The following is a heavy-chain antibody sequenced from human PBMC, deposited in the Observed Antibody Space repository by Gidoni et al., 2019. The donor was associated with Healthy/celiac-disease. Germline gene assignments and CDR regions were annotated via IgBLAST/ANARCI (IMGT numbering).Heavy chain of an antibody. V-gene: IGHV4-30-2*01. CDR1: GGSISSGGYS. CDR2: IYHSGST. J-gene: IGHJ4*02. D-gene: IGHD3-16*01. Sequence: QLQLQESGSGLVKPSQTLSLTCAVSGGSISSGGYSWSWIRQPPGKGLEWIGYIYHSGSTYYNPSLKSRVTISVDRSKNQFSLKLSSVTAADTAVYYCGAGEEREIDYWGQGTLVTVSS. CDR3: GAGEEREIDY.